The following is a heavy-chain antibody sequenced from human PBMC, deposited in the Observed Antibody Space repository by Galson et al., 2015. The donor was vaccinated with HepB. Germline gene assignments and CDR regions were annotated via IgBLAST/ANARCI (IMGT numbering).Heavy chain of an antibody. V-gene: IGHV5-51*03. CDR2: IYPDDSDT. J-gene: IGHJ4*02. CDR3: ASPAFERTFLYYFDF. CDR1: GSNFDDFW. Sequence: QSGAEVKKPGESLKISCEVIGSNFDDFWIAWVRQMPGKGLEWMGIIYPDDSDTRYSPSFQGQVTISVDKSIATAYLQWDSVKASCAAIYYCASPAFERTFLYYFDFWGQGTQVIVSA. D-gene: IGHD2/OR15-2a*01.